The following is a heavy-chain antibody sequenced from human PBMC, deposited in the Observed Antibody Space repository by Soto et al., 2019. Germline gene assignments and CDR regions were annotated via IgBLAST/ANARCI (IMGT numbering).Heavy chain of an antibody. J-gene: IGHJ4*02. V-gene: IGHV4-59*01. D-gene: IGHD3-10*01. Sequence: SETLSLTCTVSGGPIGNNYWTWIRQPPGKGLEWIGYIYYSGSTNYNPSLKSRVTISVDTSNNQFSLKLSSVTAADTAVYYCARDRSDRFCGQGILVTVSS. CDR3: ARDRSDRF. CDR1: GGPIGNNY. CDR2: IYYSGST.